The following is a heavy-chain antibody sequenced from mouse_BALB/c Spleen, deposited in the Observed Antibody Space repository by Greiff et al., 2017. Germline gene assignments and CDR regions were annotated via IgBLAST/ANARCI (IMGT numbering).Heavy chain of an antibody. CDR1: GYTFTSYW. J-gene: IGHJ2*01. CDR3: TRWWGDY. D-gene: IGHD1-1*02. CDR2: IYPSDSYT. Sequence: QVQLQQPGAELVRPGASVKLSCKASGYTFTSYWINWVKQRPGQGLEWIGNIYPSDSYTNYNQKFKDKATLTVDKSSSTAYMQLSSPTSEDSAVYYCTRWWGDYWGQGTTLTVSS. V-gene: IGHV1-69*02.